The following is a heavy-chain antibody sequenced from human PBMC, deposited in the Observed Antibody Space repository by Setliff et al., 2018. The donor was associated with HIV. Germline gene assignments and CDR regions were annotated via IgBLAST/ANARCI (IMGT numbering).Heavy chain of an antibody. CDR3: ARMYSGYDWSPAGARTRYFDY. V-gene: IGHV4-34*01. CDR2: INHSGNT. J-gene: IGHJ4*02. D-gene: IGHD5-12*01. CDR1: GGSFSGNY. Sequence: SETLSLTCTFYGGSFSGNYWSWIRQPPGKGLEWIGEINHSGNTNYSPSLKSRVTISVDTSKNQFSLKLSSVTAADTAAYYCARMYSGYDWSPAGARTRYFDYWGQGTLVTVSS.